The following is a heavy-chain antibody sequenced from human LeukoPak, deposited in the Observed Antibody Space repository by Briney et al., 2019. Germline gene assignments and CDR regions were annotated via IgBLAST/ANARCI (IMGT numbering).Heavy chain of an antibody. CDR2: IYPGDSDT. J-gene: IGHJ3*02. V-gene: IGHV5-51*01. Sequence: HGESLKISCKGSGYNFTNNWIGWVRQMHGKGLDWMGIIYPGDSDTTYSPSFQGQVTISADKSISTAFLQWSSLKASDTAMYYCARPVEMSVNAFDIWGQGTMVTVSS. CDR1: GYNFTNNW. D-gene: IGHD5-24*01. CDR3: ARPVEMSVNAFDI.